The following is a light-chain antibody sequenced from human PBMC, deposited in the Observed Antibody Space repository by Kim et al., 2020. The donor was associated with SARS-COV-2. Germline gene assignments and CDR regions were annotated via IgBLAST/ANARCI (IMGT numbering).Light chain of an antibody. CDR2: LNNDGSH. J-gene: IGLJ2*01. CDR3: HTWSTDIV. CDR1: RGHSSYD. V-gene: IGLV4-69*01. Sequence: QLVLTQSPSASASLGASVRLTCTLSRGHSSYDITWHQQQPQKGPRFLMKLNNDGSHLKGDGIPDRFSGSSSGAERYLIISSLQSEDEADYYCHTWSTDIVFGGGTKLTVL.